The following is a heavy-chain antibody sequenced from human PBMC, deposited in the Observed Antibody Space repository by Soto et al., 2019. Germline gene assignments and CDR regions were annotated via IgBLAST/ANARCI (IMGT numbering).Heavy chain of an antibody. J-gene: IGHJ4*02. CDR2: ISYDGRNE. Sequence: QVKLVESGGGVVQPGRSLRLSCAASGFSFSSYAMHWVRQATGKGLEWLSFISYDGRNEYYADSVKGRFTVSRDSSENTLYLQINTLKPEDTAVYYCARDGCPNGVCFNDYWGQGTLVTVSP. V-gene: IGHV3-30*04. CDR3: ARDGCPNGVCFNDY. CDR1: GFSFSSYA. D-gene: IGHD2-8*01.